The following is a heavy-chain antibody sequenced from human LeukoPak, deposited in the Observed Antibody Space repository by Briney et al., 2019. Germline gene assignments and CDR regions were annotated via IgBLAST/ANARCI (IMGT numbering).Heavy chain of an antibody. Sequence: GGSLRLSCAASGFTFSSYTMSWVRQAPGKGLEWVSTITTSDGNTYYADSVKGRFTVSRDNSKNTLFLQMNSQRAEDTAVYYCAKDGGLWVSAHWGDSWGRGTLVTVSS. CDR2: ITTSDGNT. J-gene: IGHJ4*02. CDR3: AKDGGLWVSAHWGDS. CDR1: GFTFSSYT. V-gene: IGHV3-23*01. D-gene: IGHD7-27*01.